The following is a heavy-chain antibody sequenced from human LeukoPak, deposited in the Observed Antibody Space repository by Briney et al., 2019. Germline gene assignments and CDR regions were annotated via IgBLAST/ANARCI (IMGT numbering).Heavy chain of an antibody. CDR1: GGSFSGYY. D-gene: IGHD1-26*01. CDR3: ARGRVRWELPGRWYFDY. V-gene: IGHV4-34*01. J-gene: IGHJ4*02. Sequence: SETLSLTCAVYGGSFSGYYWSWIRQPPGKGLEWIGEINHSGSTNYNPSLKSRVTISVDTSKNQFSPKLSSVTAADTAVYYCARGRVRWELPGRWYFDYWGQGTLVTVSS. CDR2: INHSGST.